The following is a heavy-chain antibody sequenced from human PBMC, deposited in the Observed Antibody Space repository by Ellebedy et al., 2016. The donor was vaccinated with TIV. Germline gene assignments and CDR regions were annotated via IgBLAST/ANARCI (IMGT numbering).Heavy chain of an antibody. CDR1: GYTFTSFG. CDR3: ARVIGLRDCSGDICSPPPPLDH. D-gene: IGHD2-15*01. CDR2: ISAFNGDT. V-gene: IGHV1-18*04. J-gene: IGHJ4*02. Sequence: ASVKVSCKASGYTFTSFGITWVRQAPGQGLEWMGWISAFNGDTNYVQKLQGRVTMTPDTSTSTAYMELRSLRSDDTAVYYCARVIGLRDCSGDICSPPPPLDHWGQGALVTVSS.